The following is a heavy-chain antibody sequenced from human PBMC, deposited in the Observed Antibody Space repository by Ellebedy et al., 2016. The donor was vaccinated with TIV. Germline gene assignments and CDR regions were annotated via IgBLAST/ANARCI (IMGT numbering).Heavy chain of an antibody. CDR1: EFTFSTYG. V-gene: IGHV3-30*02. D-gene: IGHD2-2*01. CDR2: IQYDGKNK. Sequence: GESLKISCAASEFTFSTYGMYWVRQAPGKGLEWVALIQYDGKNKYYADSVKGRFTISRDNSKNTLYLQMNSLRTEDTAVYYCAKLLRGDCSRTTCYYAMDVWGQGTTVTVSS. J-gene: IGHJ6*02. CDR3: AKLLRGDCSRTTCYYAMDV.